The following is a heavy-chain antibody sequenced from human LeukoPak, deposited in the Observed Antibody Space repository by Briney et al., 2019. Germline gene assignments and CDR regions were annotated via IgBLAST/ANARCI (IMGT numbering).Heavy chain of an antibody. Sequence: GGSLRLSCAASGFTFSSSDMHWVRQATGKGLEWVSAIGTTGDSYYPGSVKGRFTISRENARNSLYLQMNSLRVGDTAVYYCARAVPLARGVNYYDYWGQGTLVTVSS. CDR1: GFTFSSSD. CDR2: IGTTGDS. D-gene: IGHD3-10*01. V-gene: IGHV3-13*01. J-gene: IGHJ4*02. CDR3: ARAVPLARGVNYYDY.